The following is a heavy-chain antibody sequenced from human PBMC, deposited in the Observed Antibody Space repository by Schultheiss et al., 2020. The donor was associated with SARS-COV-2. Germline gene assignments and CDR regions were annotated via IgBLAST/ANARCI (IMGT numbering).Heavy chain of an antibody. D-gene: IGHD6-19*01. CDR1: GYSFTSYW. V-gene: IGHV5-51*01. CDR2: INPRDSDT. J-gene: IGHJ5*02. Sequence: GESLKISCKGSGYSFTSYWIGWVRQMPGKGLEWMGIINPRDSDTRYSPSLQGQVTISADKSISTAYLQWSSLKASDTAMYYCARGDGPQDSSGWFSPIGVWFDPWGQGTLVTVSS. CDR3: ARGDGPQDSSGWFSPIGVWFDP.